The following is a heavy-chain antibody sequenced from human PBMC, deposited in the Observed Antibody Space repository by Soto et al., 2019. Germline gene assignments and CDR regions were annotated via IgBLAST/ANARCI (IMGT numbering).Heavy chain of an antibody. CDR3: ARSIAAATTINYYYYYGMDV. CDR1: GYTFTSYY. V-gene: IGHV1-46*01. D-gene: IGHD6-13*01. CDR2: INPSGGST. Sequence: ASVKVSCKASGYTFTSYYMHWVRQAPGQGLEWMGIINPSGGSTSYAQKFQGRVTMTRDTSTSTVYMELSSLRSEDTAVYYCARSIAAATTINYYYYYGMDVRGQGTTVTVSS. J-gene: IGHJ6*02.